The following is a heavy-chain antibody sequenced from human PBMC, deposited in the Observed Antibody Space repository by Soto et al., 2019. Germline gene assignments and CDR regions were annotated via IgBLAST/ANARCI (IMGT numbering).Heavy chain of an antibody. V-gene: IGHV3-64D*08. CDR2: ISSNGGST. Sequence: GGSLRLSCSASGFTFSSYAMHWVRQAPGKGLEYVSAISSNGGSTYYADSVKGRFTISRDNSKNTLYLQMSSLRAEDTAVYYCVKDATRSGILVGASGGTFDYWGQGTLVTVSS. CDR3: VKDATRSGILVGASGGTFDY. CDR1: GFTFSSYA. J-gene: IGHJ4*02. D-gene: IGHD1-26*01.